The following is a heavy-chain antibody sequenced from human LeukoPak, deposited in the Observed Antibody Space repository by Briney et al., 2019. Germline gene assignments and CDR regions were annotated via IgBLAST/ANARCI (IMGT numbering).Heavy chain of an antibody. D-gene: IGHD3-22*01. Sequence: SETLSLTCTVSGGSISSYFWNWIRQPPGKGLEWIGYIYYSGSTNYNPSLKSRVTISVDTSKNQFSLKLSSVTAADTAVYYCARSDSSGYYYFDYWGQGTLVTVSS. CDR3: ARSDSSGYYYFDY. CDR1: GGSISSYF. J-gene: IGHJ4*02. V-gene: IGHV4-59*08. CDR2: IYYSGST.